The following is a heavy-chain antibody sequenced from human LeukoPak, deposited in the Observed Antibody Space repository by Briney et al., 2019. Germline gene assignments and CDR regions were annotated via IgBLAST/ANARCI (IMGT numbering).Heavy chain of an antibody. CDR2: ISYDGSNK. CDR3: AKDVEGSTTLRTYFDY. Sequence: GGSLRLSCAASGFTFSSYGMHWVRQAPGKGLEWVAVISYDGSNKYYADSVKGRFTISRDNSKNTLYLQMNSLRAEDTVVYYCAKDVEGSTTLRTYFDYWGQGTLVTVSS. J-gene: IGHJ4*02. CDR1: GFTFSSYG. D-gene: IGHD2-2*01. V-gene: IGHV3-30*18.